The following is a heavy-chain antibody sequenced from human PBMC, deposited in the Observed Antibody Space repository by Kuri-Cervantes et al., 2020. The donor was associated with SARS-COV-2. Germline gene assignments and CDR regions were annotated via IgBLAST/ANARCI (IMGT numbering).Heavy chain of an antibody. D-gene: IGHD6-13*01. J-gene: IGHJ6*02. CDR2: ISSSGSTI. CDR1: GFTFSDYY. CDR3: ARETFSNSWYRGYGMDV. V-gene: IGHV3-11*04. Sequence: GESLKISCAASGFTFSDYYMSWIRQAPGKGLEWVSYISSSGSTIYYADSVKGRFTISRDNAKNSLYLQMDSLIAEDTAVYYCARETFSNSWYRGYGMDVWGQGTTVTVSS.